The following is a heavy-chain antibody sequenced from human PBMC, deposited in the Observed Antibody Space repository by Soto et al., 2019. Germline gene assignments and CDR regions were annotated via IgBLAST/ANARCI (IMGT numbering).Heavy chain of an antibody. V-gene: IGHV3-23*01. Sequence: PGGSLRLSCAASGFTFSSYAMSWVRQAPGKGLEWVSAISGSGGSTYYADSVKGRFTISRDNSKNTLYLQMNSLRAEDTAVYYCVRFPSIVVVTAAILSFTFDYWGQGTLVTVYS. CDR2: ISGSGGST. J-gene: IGHJ4*02. CDR3: VRFPSIVVVTAAILSFTFDY. CDR1: GFTFSSYA. D-gene: IGHD2-2*01.